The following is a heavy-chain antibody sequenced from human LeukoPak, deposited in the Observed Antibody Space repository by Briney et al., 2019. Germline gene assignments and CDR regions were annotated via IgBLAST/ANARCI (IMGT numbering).Heavy chain of an antibody. Sequence: PSETLSLTCTVSGGSISRYYWSWIRQPPGKGLEWIGYIYSSGSTNSNPSLKSRVTISVDTSNNQFSLKLNSVTAADTAVYYCARCRDEFADYGFTSWGQGTLVTVSS. D-gene: IGHD4-17*01. CDR2: IYSSGST. V-gene: IGHV4-4*08. CDR1: GGSISRYY. J-gene: IGHJ1*01. CDR3: ARCRDEFADYGFTS.